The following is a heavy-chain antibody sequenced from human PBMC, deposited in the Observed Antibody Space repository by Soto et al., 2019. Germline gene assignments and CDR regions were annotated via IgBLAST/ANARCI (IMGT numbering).Heavy chain of an antibody. CDR3: ARDPNCSSTSCYYDY. CDR1: GYTFTSYG. D-gene: IGHD2-2*01. CDR2: ISAYNGNT. J-gene: IGHJ4*02. Sequence: ASVKVSCKASGYTFTSYGISWVRQAPGQGLEWMGWISAYNGNTNYAQKLQGRVTMTTDTSTSTAYMELRSLRSDDTAVYYCARDPNCSSTSCYYDYWGQGTLVTVSS. V-gene: IGHV1-18*01.